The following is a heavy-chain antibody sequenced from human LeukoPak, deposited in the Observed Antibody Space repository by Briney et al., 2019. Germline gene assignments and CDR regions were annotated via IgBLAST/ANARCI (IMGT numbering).Heavy chain of an antibody. J-gene: IGHJ4*02. Sequence: GRSLRLSCAASGFTFSSYWMSWVSQAPGNGLEWVANIKEDGSKKHYVESVKGRFTMSRDNAKNSLYLQLNSLRADDTAVYYCARNGFVWTSGIDYGWFDYWGQGTLVTVSS. V-gene: IGHV3-7*03. D-gene: IGHD4-17*01. CDR1: GFTFSSYW. CDR3: ARNGFVWTSGIDYGWFDY. CDR2: IKEDGSKK.